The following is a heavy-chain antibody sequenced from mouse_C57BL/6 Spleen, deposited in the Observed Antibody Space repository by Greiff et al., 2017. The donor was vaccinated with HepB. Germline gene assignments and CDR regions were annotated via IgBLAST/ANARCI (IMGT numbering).Heavy chain of an antibody. CDR2: IYPGDGDT. D-gene: IGHD1-1*01. CDR3: ARGRLLRPGNY. Sequence: QVHVKQSGAELVKPGASVKISCKASGYAFSSYWMNWVKQRPGKGLEWIGQIYPGDGDTNYNGKFKGKATLTADKSSSTAYMQLSSLNSEDSAVYFCARGRLLRPGNYGGQGTTLTVSS. V-gene: IGHV1-80*01. J-gene: IGHJ2*01. CDR1: GYAFSSYW.